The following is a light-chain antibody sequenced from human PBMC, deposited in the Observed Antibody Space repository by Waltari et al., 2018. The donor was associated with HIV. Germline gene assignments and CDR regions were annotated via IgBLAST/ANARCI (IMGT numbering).Light chain of an antibody. CDR2: GAS. Sequence: DIQITQSPSSLSASVGDRVTITCRANQNIYSYLNWYRQIPGKAPNRLIFGASTLQSGVPSRFSATGSGIDCILTITGVQQEDFATYFCQQSHTSPATFGQGTKLEMK. CDR3: QQSHTSPAT. V-gene: IGKV1-39*01. CDR1: QNIYSY. J-gene: IGKJ2*01.